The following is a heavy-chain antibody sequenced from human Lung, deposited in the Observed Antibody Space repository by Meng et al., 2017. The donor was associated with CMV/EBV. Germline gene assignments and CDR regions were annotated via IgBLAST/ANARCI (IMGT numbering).Heavy chain of an antibody. Sequence: GESXKISCAASGFTFSGYCMNWVRQAPGKGLEWVSSISSSSTYIYYADSVKGRFTISRDNAKNSLYLEMNSLRAEDTAVYYCVRDLPPYYDFWSGYLDFWGQGTLVTVSS. V-gene: IGHV3-21*01. D-gene: IGHD3-3*01. CDR2: ISSSSTYI. CDR3: VRDLPPYYDFWSGYLDF. J-gene: IGHJ4*02. CDR1: GFTFSGYC.